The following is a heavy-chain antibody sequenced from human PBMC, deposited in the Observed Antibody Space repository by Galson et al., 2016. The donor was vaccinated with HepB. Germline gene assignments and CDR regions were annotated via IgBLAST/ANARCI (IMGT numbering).Heavy chain of an antibody. CDR3: VRPYGDYIWGSYQPPNWFDP. D-gene: IGHD3-16*01. CDR2: IYYNGNT. Sequence: SETLSLTCTVSGAAISSRSYYWGWVRQPPGKGLEWIGSIYYNGNTYYNPSLKSRVTISVDTPKNQFSLKLSSVTAADTAVYYCVRPYGDYIWGSYQPPNWFDPWGQGTLVTVSS. J-gene: IGHJ5*02. V-gene: IGHV4-39*01. CDR1: GAAISSRSYY.